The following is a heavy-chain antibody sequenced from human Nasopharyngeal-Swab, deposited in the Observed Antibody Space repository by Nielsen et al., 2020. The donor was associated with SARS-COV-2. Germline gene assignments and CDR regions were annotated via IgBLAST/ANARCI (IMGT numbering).Heavy chain of an antibody. CDR3: ATAYNGNYYWDY. Sequence: GESLKISCKGSGYSFSSYWIGWVRQMPGKGPEWMGIMYPRDSDTRHSPSFQGQVTISADKSISTAYLQWSSLKASDTAMYYCATAYNGNYYWDYWGQGTLVTVSS. CDR2: MYPRDSDT. J-gene: IGHJ4*02. D-gene: IGHD1-7*01. CDR1: GYSFSSYW. V-gene: IGHV5-51*01.